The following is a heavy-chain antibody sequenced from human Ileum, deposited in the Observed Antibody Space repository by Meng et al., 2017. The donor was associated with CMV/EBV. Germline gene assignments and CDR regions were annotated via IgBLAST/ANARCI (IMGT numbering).Heavy chain of an antibody. D-gene: IGHD2-8*02. V-gene: IGHV3-74*01. CDR3: ARGSGGTSPIDY. CDR2: INSDGSSA. CDR1: GFTFSSYW. J-gene: IGHJ4*02. Sequence: GGSLRLSCAASGFTFSSYWMHWVRQAPGKGLVWVSRINSDGSSATYADSVKGRFTISRDNAKNTLYLQMNSLRVEDTAFYYCARGSGGTSPIDYWAQGTLATFPS.